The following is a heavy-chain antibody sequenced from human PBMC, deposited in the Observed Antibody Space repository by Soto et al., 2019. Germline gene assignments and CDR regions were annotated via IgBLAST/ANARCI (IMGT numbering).Heavy chain of an antibody. V-gene: IGHV1-58*01. CDR1: GFTFTSSA. Sequence: SVKVSCKASGFTFTSSAVQWVRQARGQRLEWIGWIVVGSGNTNYAQKFQERVTITRDMSTSTAYMELSSLRSEDTAVYYCAAVGPNYSPGYYGMDVWGQGTTVTVSS. J-gene: IGHJ6*02. CDR2: IVVGSGNT. D-gene: IGHD4-4*01. CDR3: AAVGPNYSPGYYGMDV.